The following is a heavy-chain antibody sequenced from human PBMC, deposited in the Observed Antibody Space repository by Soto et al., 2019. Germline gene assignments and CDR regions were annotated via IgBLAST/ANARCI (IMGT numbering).Heavy chain of an antibody. CDR1: GGSFSGYY. J-gene: IGHJ4*02. CDR3: ARDLEAAGDFDY. CDR2: INHSGST. Sequence: SETLSLTCAVYGGSFSGYYWSWISQPPGKGLEWIGEINHSGSTNYNPSLKSRVTISVDMSKNQFSLKLSSVTAADTAVYYCARDLEAAGDFDYWGQGTLVTVSS. V-gene: IGHV4-34*01. D-gene: IGHD6-13*01.